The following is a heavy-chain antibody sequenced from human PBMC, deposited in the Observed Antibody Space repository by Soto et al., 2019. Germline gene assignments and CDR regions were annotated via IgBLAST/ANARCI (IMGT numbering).Heavy chain of an antibody. D-gene: IGHD6-13*01. Sequence: QVQLVQSGAEVKKPGASVKVSCKASGYTFTSYDINWVRQATGQGLEWMGWMNPNSGNTGYAQKFQGRVTMTRNTSISTAYMELSSLRSEDTAVYYCAREPTSSSWWEKHWYFDLWGRGTLVTVSS. CDR3: AREPTSSSWWEKHWYFDL. J-gene: IGHJ2*01. V-gene: IGHV1-8*01. CDR1: GYTFTSYD. CDR2: MNPNSGNT.